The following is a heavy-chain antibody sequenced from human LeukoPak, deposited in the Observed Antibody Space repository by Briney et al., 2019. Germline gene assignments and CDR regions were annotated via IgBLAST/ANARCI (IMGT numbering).Heavy chain of an antibody. V-gene: IGHV3-30*02. CDR3: ASPHDYGDLEAFDI. D-gene: IGHD4-17*01. Sequence: GGSLRLSCAASGFNFNNYCMHWVRQAPGKGLEWVAFIRHDGSNKFYGDSVKGRFTVSRDNSKNTLYLQMNSLRAEDTAVYYCASPHDYGDLEAFDIWGQGTMVTVSS. CDR2: IRHDGSNK. J-gene: IGHJ3*02. CDR1: GFNFNNYC.